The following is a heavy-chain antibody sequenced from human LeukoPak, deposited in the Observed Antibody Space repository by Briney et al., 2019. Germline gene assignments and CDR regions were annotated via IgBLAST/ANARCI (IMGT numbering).Heavy chain of an antibody. J-gene: IGHJ6*03. CDR2: IRYDGNNK. Sequence: GGSLRLSCAASGFPFSDYVMHWVRQAPGKGLEWVAVIRYDGNNKYYADSVKGRFTISRDNSKNTLYLQMNSLRAEDTAVYYCAKGSTYYYYYYMDVWGKGTTVTISS. D-gene: IGHD1-26*01. CDR1: GFPFSDYV. CDR3: AKGSTYYYYYYMDV. V-gene: IGHV3-30*02.